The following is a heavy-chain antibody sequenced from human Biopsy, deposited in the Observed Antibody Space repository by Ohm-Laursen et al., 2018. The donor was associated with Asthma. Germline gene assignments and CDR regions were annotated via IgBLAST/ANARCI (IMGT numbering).Heavy chain of an antibody. D-gene: IGHD4-23*01. CDR2: ISYDGGNK. CDR3: ARTHERWTSIQDDALDI. Sequence: SLRLSCSASGFTFSIYDIHWVRQVPGKGLEWVAVISYDGGNKFYGDSVKGQFTLSRDNSRNTLYLQMNSLRVEDTAIYYCARTHERWTSIQDDALDIWGQGTMVIVSS. V-gene: IGHV3-30*03. CDR1: GFTFSIYD. J-gene: IGHJ3*02.